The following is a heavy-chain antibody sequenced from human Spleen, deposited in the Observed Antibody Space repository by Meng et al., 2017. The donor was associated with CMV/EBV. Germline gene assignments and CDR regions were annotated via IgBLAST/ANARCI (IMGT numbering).Heavy chain of an antibody. CDR2: IFYSGST. V-gene: IGHV4-39*01. J-gene: IGHJ4*02. CDR3: ARLYSSSGQVPLFDY. D-gene: IGHD6-13*01. CDR1: GGSISSSSYY. Sequence: SETLSLTCTVSGGSISSSSYYWGWIRQPPGKGLEWIGSIFYSGSTYYNPSLKSRVTISVDTSKNQFSLKLSSVTAADMAVYYCARLYSSSGQVPLFDYWGQGTLVTVSS.